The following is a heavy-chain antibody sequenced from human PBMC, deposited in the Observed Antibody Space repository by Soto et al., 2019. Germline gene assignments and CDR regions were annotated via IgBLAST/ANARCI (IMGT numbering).Heavy chain of an antibody. D-gene: IGHD3-9*01. V-gene: IGHV3-23*01. CDR1: GFTFSSYA. CDR3: AKCYDILTGYYIPFDY. Sequence: GSLRLSCAASGFTFSSYAMSWVRQAPGKGLEWVSAISGSGGSTYYADSVKGRFTISRDNSKNTLYLQMNSLRAEDTAVYYCAKCYDILTGYYIPFDYWGQGTQVTVSS. CDR2: ISGSGGST. J-gene: IGHJ4*02.